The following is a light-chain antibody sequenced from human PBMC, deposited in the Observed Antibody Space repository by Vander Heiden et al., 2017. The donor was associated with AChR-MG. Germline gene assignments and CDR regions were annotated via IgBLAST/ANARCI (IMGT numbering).Light chain of an antibody. CDR2: EVT. Sequence: QSALTHPPSASGSPGQSVTISCTGTITDVGSYDYVSWYQHHPGKGPKLMIYEVTKRPTGVPDRFSGSKSGNTASLTVSGLQAEDEADYYCSSFAGSNTWVFGGGTKVTVL. CDR1: ITDVGSYDY. CDR3: SSFAGSNTWV. J-gene: IGLJ3*02. V-gene: IGLV2-8*01.